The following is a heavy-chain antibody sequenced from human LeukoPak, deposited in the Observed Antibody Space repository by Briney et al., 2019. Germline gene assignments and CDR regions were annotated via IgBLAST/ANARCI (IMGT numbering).Heavy chain of an antibody. D-gene: IGHD4-17*01. CDR3: ARAEVTNYYYYYGMDV. V-gene: IGHV1-2*02. CDR1: GYTFTGYY. CDR2: INPNSGGT. Sequence: VASVKVSCKASGYTFTGYYMHWVRHAPGQGVEWMGWINPNSGGTNYAQNFQGRVTMTRDTSISTAYMELSRLRSDDTAVYYCARAEVTNYYYYYGMDVWGQGTTVTVSS. J-gene: IGHJ6*02.